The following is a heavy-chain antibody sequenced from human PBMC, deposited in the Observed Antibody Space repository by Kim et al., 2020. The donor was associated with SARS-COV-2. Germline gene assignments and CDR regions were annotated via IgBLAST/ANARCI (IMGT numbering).Heavy chain of an antibody. Sequence: GGSLRLSCAASGFTFSSYDIHWVRQAPGKGLEWVAVIWYDGSNKYYADSVKGRFTISRDNSKNTLYLQMNSLRAEDTAVYYCARDGRVDWGTYYFDYWGQGTLVTVSS. D-gene: IGHD1-1*01. J-gene: IGHJ4*02. CDR3: ARDGRVDWGTYYFDY. CDR1: GFTFSSYD. V-gene: IGHV3-33*01. CDR2: IWYDGSNK.